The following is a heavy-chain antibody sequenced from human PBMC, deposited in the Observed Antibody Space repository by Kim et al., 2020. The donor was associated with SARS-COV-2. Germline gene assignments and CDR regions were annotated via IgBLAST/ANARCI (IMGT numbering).Heavy chain of an antibody. CDR1: GFTFSDYY. J-gene: IGHJ5*02. CDR2: ISSSGSTI. CDR3: AGGYCSGGSCYSVGWFDP. Sequence: GGSLRLSCAASGFTFSDYYMSWIRQAPGKGLEWVSYISSSGSTIYYADSVKGRFTISRDNAKNSLYLQMNSLRAEDTAVYYCAGGYCSGGSCYSVGWFDPWGQGTLVTVSS. V-gene: IGHV3-11*04. D-gene: IGHD2-15*01.